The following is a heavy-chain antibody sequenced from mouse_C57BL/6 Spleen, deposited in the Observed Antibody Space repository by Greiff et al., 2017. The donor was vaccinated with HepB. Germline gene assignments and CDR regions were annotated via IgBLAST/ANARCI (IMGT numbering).Heavy chain of an antibody. J-gene: IGHJ2*01. Sequence: EVQRVESGPGLVKPSQSLSLTCSVTGYSITSGYYWNWIRQFPGNKLEWMGYISYDGSNNYNPSLKNRISITRDTSKNQFFLKLNSVTTEDTATYYCARGLRRGFDYWGQGTTLTVSS. CDR3: ARGLRRGFDY. V-gene: IGHV3-6*01. CDR2: ISYDGSN. CDR1: GYSITSGYY.